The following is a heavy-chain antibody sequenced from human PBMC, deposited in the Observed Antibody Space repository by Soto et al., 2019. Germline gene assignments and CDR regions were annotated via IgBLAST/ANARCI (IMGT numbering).Heavy chain of an antibody. CDR1: GSILSSYF. V-gene: IGHV4-59*01. CDR2: IPKPRGT. Sequence: PETLSLTCSVSGSILSSYFRSLILLPLRKALEYIGYIPKPRGTNYNSSPKSRVTISLDASKNQISLKLNSVTAAETAIYYCARSGLPFGGVVWGQG. J-gene: IGHJ4*02. CDR3: ARSGLPFGGVV. D-gene: IGHD3-16*01.